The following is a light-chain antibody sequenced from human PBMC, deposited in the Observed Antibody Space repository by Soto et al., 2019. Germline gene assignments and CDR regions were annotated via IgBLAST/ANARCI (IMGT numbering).Light chain of an antibody. CDR3: QVWDSSSDHSF. CDR1: NIGSKS. CDR2: YDS. Sequence: SYELTQPPSVSVAPGKTARITCGGNNIGSKSVHWYQQKPGQAPVLVIYYDSDRPSGIPERFSGSNSGNTATLTISRVEAGDVADYYCQVWDSSSDHSFFGTGTKLTVL. V-gene: IGLV3-21*04. J-gene: IGLJ1*01.